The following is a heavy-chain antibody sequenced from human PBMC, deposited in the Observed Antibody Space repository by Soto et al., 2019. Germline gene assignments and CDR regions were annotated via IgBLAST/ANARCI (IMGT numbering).Heavy chain of an antibody. D-gene: IGHD2-2*01. CDR2: IIPIFGTA. CDR1: GGTFSSYA. J-gene: IGHJ6*02. V-gene: IGHV1-69*13. CDR3: ARDPYCISTSCSRRGYYYYGMDV. Sequence: GASVKVSCKASGGTFSSYAISWVRQAPGQGLEWMGGIIPIFGTANYAQKFQGRVTITADESTSTAYMELSSLRSEDTAVYYCARDPYCISTSCSRRGYYYYGMDVWGQGTTVTVSS.